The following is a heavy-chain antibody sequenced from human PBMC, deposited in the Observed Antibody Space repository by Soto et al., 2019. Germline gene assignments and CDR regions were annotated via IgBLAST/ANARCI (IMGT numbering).Heavy chain of an antibody. J-gene: IGHJ6*02. CDR1: GGSVNSGAYH. D-gene: IGHD3-3*01. CDR3: ARGSAGRFLGVYYGVDV. CDR2: IYYNGDT. Sequence: QVQLQESGPGLVKPSQTLSLTCTVSGGSVNSGAYHWNWIRQNPGKGLDWIGYIYYNGDTSYNSSLRSRSNISIDTSKNQFSLTLTSVAAADTAVYFCARGSAGRFLGVYYGVDVWGPGTMVTVSS. V-gene: IGHV4-31*03.